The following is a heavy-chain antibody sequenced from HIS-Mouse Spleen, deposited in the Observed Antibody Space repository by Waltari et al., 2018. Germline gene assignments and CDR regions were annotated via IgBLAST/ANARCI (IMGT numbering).Heavy chain of an antibody. CDR1: GGSTSSSSYY. V-gene: IGHV4-39*07. CDR3: AREIPYSSSWYDWYFDL. J-gene: IGHJ2*01. D-gene: IGHD6-13*01. Sequence: QLQLQESGPGLVKPSETLSLTCTVSGGSTSSSSYYWGWIRQPPGKGLEWIGSIDYSASTYTNPSLKCRVTISVDTSKNQFSLKLGSVTAADTAVYYCAREIPYSSSWYDWYFDLWGRGTLVTVSS. CDR2: IDYSAST.